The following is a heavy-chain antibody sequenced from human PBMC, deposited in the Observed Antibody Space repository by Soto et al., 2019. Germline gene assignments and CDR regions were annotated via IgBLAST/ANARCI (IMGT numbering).Heavy chain of an antibody. CDR3: ARVAAGPPDY. D-gene: IGHD6-13*01. CDR2: INPNSGGT. CDR1: GYTFTDDF. J-gene: IGHJ4*02. V-gene: IGHV1-2*02. Sequence: GASLKVSCKASGYTFTDDFIHWVRQAPGQGLEWMGWINPNSGGTNYAQKFQGRVTMTRDTSISTAYMELSRLTSDDTAVYYCARVAAGPPDYWGQGTLVPVSS.